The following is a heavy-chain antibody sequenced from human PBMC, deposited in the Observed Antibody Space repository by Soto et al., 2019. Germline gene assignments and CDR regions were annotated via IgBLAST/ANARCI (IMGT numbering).Heavy chain of an antibody. Sequence: QVQLQESGPGLVKPSGTLSLTCAVSSGSISSSNWWRWVRQPPGKGLEWIGEVYHSGSTNYNPSLMSRVTISVDKSKNHFSLKLSSVTAADPAVYYCASGRRLSRFDYWGQGTLVTVSS. D-gene: IGHD6-25*01. V-gene: IGHV4-4*02. CDR1: SGSISSSNW. CDR3: ASGRRLSRFDY. J-gene: IGHJ4*02. CDR2: VYHSGST.